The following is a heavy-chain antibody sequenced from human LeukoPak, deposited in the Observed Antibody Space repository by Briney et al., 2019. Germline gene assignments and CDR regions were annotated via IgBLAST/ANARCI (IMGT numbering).Heavy chain of an antibody. V-gene: IGHV3-30*03. CDR1: GFTFSSYG. J-gene: IGHJ6*02. CDR3: VRAMEV. Sequence: GGSLRLSCAASGFTFSSYGMHWVRQAPGKGLEWVAVISYDGSNKYYADSVKGRFTISRDNSKNTLYLQMNSLRAEDTAVYYCVRAMEVWGQGTTVTVSS. CDR2: ISYDGSNK.